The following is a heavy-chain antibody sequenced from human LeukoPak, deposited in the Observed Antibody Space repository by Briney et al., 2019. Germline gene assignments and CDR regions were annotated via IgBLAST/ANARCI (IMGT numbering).Heavy chain of an antibody. Sequence: GGSLRLPCAASGFTFDDYTMLWLRQAPGKGLEGVSLISWDGGNTCYADSVKGRFTISRDNSKNSLYLQMNSLRTEDTALYYCAKTYPSYSHYFDYWGQGTLVTVSS. J-gene: IGHJ4*02. CDR1: GFTFDDYT. CDR3: AKTYPSYSHYFDY. CDR2: ISWDGGNT. D-gene: IGHD3-10*01. V-gene: IGHV3-43*01.